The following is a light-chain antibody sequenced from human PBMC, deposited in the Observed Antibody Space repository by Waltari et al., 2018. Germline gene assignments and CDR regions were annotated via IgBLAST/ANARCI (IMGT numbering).Light chain of an antibody. CDR1: SSDAGGHNF. CDR3: TSYAGSNILV. CDR2: EVS. V-gene: IGLV2-8*01. Sequence: QSALTQPPSASGSPGQSVTIPCTGTSSDAGGHNFASWYQQHPGKVPKLMIHEVSKRPSGVPDRFSGSKSGDTASLTVSGLQAEDEADYYCTSYAGSNILVFGGGTKLTVL. J-gene: IGLJ2*01.